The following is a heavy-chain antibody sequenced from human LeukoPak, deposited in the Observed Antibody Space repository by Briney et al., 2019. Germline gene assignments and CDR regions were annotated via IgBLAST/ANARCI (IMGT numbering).Heavy chain of an antibody. J-gene: IGHJ4*02. CDR2: ISTSGTYI. V-gene: IGHV3-21*01. CDR1: GFTFSTYS. D-gene: IGHD2-21*01. CDR3: ARDLADYSDY. Sequence: GGPLRLSCAASGFTFSTYSMNWARQAPGKGLEWVSSISTSGTYIYYADSLKGRFTISRDNAKNSLYLQMHSLRGEDTAVYYCARDLADYSDYWGQGTLVTVSS.